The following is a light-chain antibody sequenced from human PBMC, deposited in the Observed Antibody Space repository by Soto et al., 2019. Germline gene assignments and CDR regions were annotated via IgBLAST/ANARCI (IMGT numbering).Light chain of an antibody. J-gene: IGKJ4*01. CDR1: QGISSW. CDR3: EQANSFPHS. V-gene: IGKV1D-12*01. CDR2: APS. Sequence: DIQMTPSPSSVSASVGDRVTFTCRASQGISSWLAWYQQKPAKAPKLLIYAPSSLQSGVPSRFSGSVSGTDFTTTTSRLQPEDLAAYYCEQANSFPHSFGGGNKVEIK.